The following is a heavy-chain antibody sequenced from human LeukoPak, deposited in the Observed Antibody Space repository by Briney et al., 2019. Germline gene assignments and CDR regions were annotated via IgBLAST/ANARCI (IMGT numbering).Heavy chain of an antibody. J-gene: IGHJ5*02. CDR2: IYHSGST. V-gene: IGHV4-38-2*02. D-gene: IGHD6-6*01. Sequence: SETLSPTCTVSGYSISSGYYWGWIRQPPGKGLEWIGSIYHSGSTYYNPSLKSRVTISVDTSKNQFSLKLSSVTAADTAVYYCARVMGEQVVAPWGQGTLVTVSS. CDR3: ARVMGEQVVAP. CDR1: GYSISSGYY.